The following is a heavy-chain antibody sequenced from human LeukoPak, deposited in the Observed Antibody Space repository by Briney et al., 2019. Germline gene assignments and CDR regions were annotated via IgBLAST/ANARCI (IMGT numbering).Heavy chain of an antibody. CDR3: ARDPADSAMVFTFDY. V-gene: IGHV3-53*05. Sequence: GRSLRLSCAASGFTVSSNYMSWVRQAPGKGLEWVSVIYSGGSTYYADSVKGRFTISRDNSKNALYLQMNSLRAEDTAVYYCARDPADSAMVFTFDYWGQGTLVTVSS. J-gene: IGHJ4*02. CDR2: IYSGGST. CDR1: GFTVSSNY. D-gene: IGHD2-2*01.